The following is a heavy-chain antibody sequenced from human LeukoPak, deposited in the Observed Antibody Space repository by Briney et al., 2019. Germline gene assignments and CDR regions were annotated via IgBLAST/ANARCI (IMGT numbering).Heavy chain of an antibody. V-gene: IGHV1-69*05. Sequence: SVKVSCKASGGTFSSYAISWVRQPPGQGLEWMGGIIPIFGTANYAQKFQGRVTITTDESTSTAYMELSSLRSEDTAVYYCARGGYYDSSLFDPWGQGTLVTVSS. CDR2: IIPIFGTA. J-gene: IGHJ5*02. CDR3: ARGGYYDSSLFDP. CDR1: GGTFSSYA. D-gene: IGHD3-22*01.